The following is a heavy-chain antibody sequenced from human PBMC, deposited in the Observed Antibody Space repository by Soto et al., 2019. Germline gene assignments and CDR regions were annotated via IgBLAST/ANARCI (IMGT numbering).Heavy chain of an antibody. V-gene: IGHV3-30*18. CDR2: ISYDGSHE. CDR1: VFTLRNYG. CDR3: AQDPKCCTIGSTFLDNWFDP. J-gene: IGHJ5*02. Sequence: PWWSLRLSCSASVFTLRNYGIHWLRQTPGKGLGWVAVISYDGSHEFYTDSVKGRSTNSTDNSKNTLYLQMITLKTEETDMYYCAQDPKCCTIGSTFLDNWFDPWGQGKLLPVS. D-gene: IGHD2-8*01.